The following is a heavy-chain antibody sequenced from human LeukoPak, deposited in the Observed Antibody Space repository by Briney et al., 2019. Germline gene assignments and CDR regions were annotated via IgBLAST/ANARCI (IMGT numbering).Heavy chain of an antibody. CDR2: IIPIFGTA. CDR1: GGTFSSYA. CDR3: ARGCSSTSCYTN. Sequence: ASVTVSCKASGGTFSSYAISWVRQAPGQGLEWMGGIIPIFGTANYAQKFQGRVTITADESTSTAYMELSSLRSEDTAVYYCARGCSSTSCYTNWGQGTLVTVSS. D-gene: IGHD2-2*02. J-gene: IGHJ4*02. V-gene: IGHV1-69*13.